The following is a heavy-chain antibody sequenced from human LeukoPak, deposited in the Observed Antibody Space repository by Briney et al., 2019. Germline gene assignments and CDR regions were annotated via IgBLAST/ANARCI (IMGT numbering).Heavy chain of an antibody. V-gene: IGHV4-34*01. CDR1: GGSFSGYY. Sequence: SETLSLTCAVYGGSFSGYYWSWIRQPPGKGPEWIGEINHSGSTNYNPSLKSRVTISVDTSKNQFSLKLSSVTAADTAVYYCARHVSVRGFRHYYYYMDVWGKGTTVTISS. CDR2: INHSGST. D-gene: IGHD3-10*01. J-gene: IGHJ6*03. CDR3: ARHVSVRGFRHYYYYMDV.